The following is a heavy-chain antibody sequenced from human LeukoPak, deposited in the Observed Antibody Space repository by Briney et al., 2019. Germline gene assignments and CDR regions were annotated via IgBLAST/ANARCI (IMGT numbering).Heavy chain of an antibody. CDR2: ISYDGSNK. D-gene: IGHD1-1*01. CDR3: AKVYWYDSQCFQH. J-gene: IGHJ1*01. Sequence: GGSLRLSCAASGFTFSSYGMHWVRQAPGKGLEWVAVISYDGSNKYYADSVKGRFTISRDNSKNTLYLQMNSLRAGDTAVYYCAKVYWYDSQCFQHWGQGTLVTVSS. V-gene: IGHV3-30*18. CDR1: GFTFSSYG.